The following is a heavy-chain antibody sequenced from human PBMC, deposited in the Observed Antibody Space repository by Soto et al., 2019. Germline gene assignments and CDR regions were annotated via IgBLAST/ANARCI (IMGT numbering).Heavy chain of an antibody. J-gene: IGHJ6*02. D-gene: IGHD3-9*01. V-gene: IGHV4-31*03. CDR3: ARVPVLRYFDWLLPHYYYYGMDV. CDR1: GGSISSGGYY. CDR2: IYYSGST. Sequence: SETLSLTCTVSGGSISSGGYYWSWIRQHPGKGLERIGYIYYSGSTYYNPSLKSRVNISVNTSKNQISLKLSSVTAANTAENYCARVPVLRYFDWLLPHYYYYGMDVWGQGTTVTVSS.